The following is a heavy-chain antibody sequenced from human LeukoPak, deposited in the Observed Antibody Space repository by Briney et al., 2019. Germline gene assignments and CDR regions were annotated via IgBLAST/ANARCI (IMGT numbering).Heavy chain of an antibody. CDR1: GFTFSSYG. Sequence: PGGSLRLSCAASGFTFSSYGMHWVRQAPGKGLEWVAVISYDGSNKYYADSVKGRFTISRDNSKNTLYLQMNSLRAEDTAVYYCARHSGSYYSLDSLDYWGQGTLVTVSS. D-gene: IGHD1-26*01. CDR2: ISYDGSNK. CDR3: ARHSGSYYSLDSLDY. J-gene: IGHJ4*02. V-gene: IGHV3-30*03.